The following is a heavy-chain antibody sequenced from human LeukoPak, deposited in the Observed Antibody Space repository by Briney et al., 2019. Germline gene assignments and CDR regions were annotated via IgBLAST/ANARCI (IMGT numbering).Heavy chain of an antibody. Sequence: SETLSLTCTVSGGSISSGGYYWSWIRQPPGKGLEWIGYIYHSGSTYYNPSLKSRVTISVDRSKNQFSLKLSSVTAADTAVYYCARHSSSWPHWYFDLWGCGTLVTVSS. CDR2: IYHSGST. J-gene: IGHJ2*01. CDR1: GGSISSGGYY. D-gene: IGHD6-13*01. CDR3: ARHSSSWPHWYFDL. V-gene: IGHV4-30-2*01.